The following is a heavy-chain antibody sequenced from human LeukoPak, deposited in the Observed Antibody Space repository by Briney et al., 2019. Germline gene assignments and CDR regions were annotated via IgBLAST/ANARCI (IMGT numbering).Heavy chain of an antibody. D-gene: IGHD2-21*02. V-gene: IGHV1-69*01. CDR3: ARERGSPAYCGGDCYSRKYYYYGMDV. CDR2: IIPIFGTA. CDR1: GGTFSSYA. J-gene: IGHJ6*02. Sequence: SVKVSCKASGGTFSSYAISWVRQAPGQGLEWMGGIIPIFGTANYAQKFQGRITITADESTSTAYMELSSLRSEDTAVYYCARERGSPAYCGGDCYSRKYYYYGMDVWGQGTTVTVSS.